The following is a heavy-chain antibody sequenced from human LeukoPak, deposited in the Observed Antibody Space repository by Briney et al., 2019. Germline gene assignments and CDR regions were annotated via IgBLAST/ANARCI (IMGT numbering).Heavy chain of an antibody. CDR3: ARGDRSSSILEDAFDI. Sequence: SVKVSCEASGGTFSSYAISWVRQAPGQGLEWMGGIIPIFGTANYAQKFQGRVTITADESTSTAYMELSSLRSEDTAVYYCARGDRSSSILEDAFDIWGQGTLVTVSS. V-gene: IGHV1-69*01. J-gene: IGHJ3*02. CDR1: GGTFSSYA. D-gene: IGHD6-6*01. CDR2: IIPIFGTA.